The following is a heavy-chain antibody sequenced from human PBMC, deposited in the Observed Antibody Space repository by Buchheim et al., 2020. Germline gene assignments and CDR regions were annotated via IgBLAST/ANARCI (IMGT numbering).Heavy chain of an antibody. Sequence: QLQLQESGSGLVKPSQTLSLTCAVSGGSISSGGYSWSWIRQPPGKGLEWIGYIYHCGSTYYNPSLKSRVTISVDRSKNQFSLKLSSVTAADTAVYYCARGPFDYYDSSGYYPLNWFDPRGQGTL. V-gene: IGHV4-30-2*01. CDR2: IYHCGST. CDR1: GGSISSGGYS. D-gene: IGHD3-22*01. J-gene: IGHJ5*02. CDR3: ARGPFDYYDSSGYYPLNWFDP.